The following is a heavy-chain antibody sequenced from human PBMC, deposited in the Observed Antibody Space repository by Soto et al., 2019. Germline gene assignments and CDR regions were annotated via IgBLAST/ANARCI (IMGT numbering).Heavy chain of an antibody. J-gene: IGHJ6*02. V-gene: IGHV1-58*01. D-gene: IGHD5-12*01. CDR2: IVVGSGNT. CDR1: GFTFTSSA. Sequence: ASVKVSCKASGFTFTSSAVQWVRQARGQRLEWIGWIVVGSGNTNYAQKFQERVTITRDMSTSTAYMELSSLRSEDTAVYYCAAVRSGYDYYYYGMDVWGQGTTVTVSS. CDR3: AAVRSGYDYYYYGMDV.